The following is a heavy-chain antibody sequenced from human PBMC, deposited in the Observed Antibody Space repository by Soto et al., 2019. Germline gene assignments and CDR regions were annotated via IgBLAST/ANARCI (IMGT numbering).Heavy chain of an antibody. CDR1: GFTFSSYS. CDR2: ISSSSSYI. CDR3: ARGGAAALDY. V-gene: IGHV3-21*01. Sequence: GGSLRLSCAASGFTFSSYSMNWVRQAPGKGLEWVSSISSSSSYIDSAGSVKGRFTISRDNAKNSLYLQMNSLSAEDTAVYYCARGGAAALDYWGQGTLVTVSS. D-gene: IGHD6-13*01. J-gene: IGHJ4*02.